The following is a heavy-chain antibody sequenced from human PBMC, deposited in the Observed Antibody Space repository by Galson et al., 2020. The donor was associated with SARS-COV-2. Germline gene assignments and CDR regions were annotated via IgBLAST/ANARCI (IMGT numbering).Heavy chain of an antibody. D-gene: IGHD2-8*01. Sequence: GESLKISCAASGFTFSSYAMHWVRKAPGKGLEWVAVISYDGSNKYYADSVKGRFTISRDNSKNTLYLQMNSLRAEDTAVYYCARSEWPEFYYYYGMDVWGQGTTVTVSS. J-gene: IGHJ6*02. CDR2: ISYDGSNK. V-gene: IGHV3-30-3*01. CDR3: ARSEWPEFYYYYGMDV. CDR1: GFTFSSYA.